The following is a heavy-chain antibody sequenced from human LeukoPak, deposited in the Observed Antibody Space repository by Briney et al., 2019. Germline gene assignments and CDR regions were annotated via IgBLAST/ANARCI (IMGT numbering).Heavy chain of an antibody. CDR3: ASQYDSTGYYYFDY. J-gene: IGHJ4*02. Sequence: SETLSLTCTVSGGSLSSSSTYWVWIRQPPGKGLEWIGSIYYSGSTYYSPSLKSRITISVDTSKNQFSLKLSSVTAADTAVYYCASQYDSTGYYYFDYWGQGTLVTVSS. CDR2: IYYSGST. V-gene: IGHV4-39*01. CDR1: GGSLSSSSTY. D-gene: IGHD3-22*01.